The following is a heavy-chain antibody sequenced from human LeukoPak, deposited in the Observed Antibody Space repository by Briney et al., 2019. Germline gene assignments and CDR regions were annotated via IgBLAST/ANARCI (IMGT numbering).Heavy chain of an antibody. D-gene: IGHD4-17*01. CDR1: GFTFSSYA. Sequence: GGALRLSCAASGFTFSSYAMSWVRQAPGEGREWGSAISGSGGGTYYADSVRGRFTISRDNSNNTLYLQMNSLRAQDTAVYYCVSYGDYVLYYYGMDVWGHGTTVTVSS. J-gene: IGHJ6*02. V-gene: IGHV3-23*01. CDR3: VSYGDYVLYYYGMDV. CDR2: ISGSGGGT.